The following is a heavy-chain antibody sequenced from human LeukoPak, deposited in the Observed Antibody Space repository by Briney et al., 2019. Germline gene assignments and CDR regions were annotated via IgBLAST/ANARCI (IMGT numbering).Heavy chain of an antibody. D-gene: IGHD6-6*01. J-gene: IGHJ4*02. V-gene: IGHV3-23*01. CDR3: ATTVQYSSSRANFDY. Sequence: GGSLRLSCAASGFTFSSYGLTWVRQAPGKGLEWVSAISGSGGSTYYADSVKGRFTISRDNSKNTLYLQMNSLRAEDTAVYYCATTVQYSSSRANFDYWGQGTLVTVSS. CDR2: ISGSGGST. CDR1: GFTFSSYG.